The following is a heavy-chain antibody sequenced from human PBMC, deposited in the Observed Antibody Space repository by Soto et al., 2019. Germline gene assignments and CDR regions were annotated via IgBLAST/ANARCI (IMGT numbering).Heavy chain of an antibody. CDR3: ARHAYCTNGVCYDYVDV. D-gene: IGHD2-8*01. CDR2: IYPGDSDT. CDR1: GYSFTSYW. J-gene: IGHJ6*03. Sequence: GESLKISCKGSGYSFTSYWIGWVRQMPGKGLEWMGIIYPGDSDTRYSPSFQGQVTISADKSISTAYLQWSSLKASDTAMYYCARHAYCTNGVCYDYVDVWGKGTTVTVSS. V-gene: IGHV5-51*01.